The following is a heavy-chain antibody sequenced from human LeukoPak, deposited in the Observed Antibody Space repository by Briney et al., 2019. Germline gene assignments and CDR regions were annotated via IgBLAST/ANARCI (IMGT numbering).Heavy chain of an antibody. D-gene: IGHD3-22*01. J-gene: IGHJ4*02. CDR3: AREVDYYDSSGEARVYYFDY. CDR2: ISSSSSYI. CDR1: GFTFSSYS. Sequence: PGGSLRLSCAASGFTFSSYSMNWVRQAPGKGLEWVSSISSSSSYIYYADSVKGRFTISRDNAKNSLYLQMNSLRAEDTAVYYCAREVDYYDSSGEARVYYFDYWGQGTLVTVSS. V-gene: IGHV3-21*01.